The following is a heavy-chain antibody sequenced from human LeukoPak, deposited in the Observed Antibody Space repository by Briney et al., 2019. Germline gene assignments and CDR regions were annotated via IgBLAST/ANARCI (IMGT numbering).Heavy chain of an antibody. CDR1: GYTLTELS. CDR3: ATDSYCSSTSCYSYYYYGMDV. D-gene: IGHD2-2*01. Sequence: VASVKVSCKVSGYTLTELSMHWVRQAPGKGLEWMGGFDPEDGETIYAQKFQGRVTMTEDTSTDTAYMELSSLRSEDTAVYYCATDSYCSSTSCYSYYYYGMDVWGQGTTVTVSS. J-gene: IGHJ6*02. CDR2: FDPEDGET. V-gene: IGHV1-24*01.